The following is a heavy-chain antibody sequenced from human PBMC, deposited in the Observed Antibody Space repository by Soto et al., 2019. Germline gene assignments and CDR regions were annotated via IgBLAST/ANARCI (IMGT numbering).Heavy chain of an antibody. V-gene: IGHV3-7*01. CDR1: GFTFSSYY. J-gene: IGHJ5*02. CDR3: AMASHFSNGYGH. CDR2: IKQDGREQ. Sequence: DVQLVESGGGLVQPGGSLTLSCEASGFTFSSYYMTWVRQAPGKGLEWVANIKQDGREQNYVDSVKGRFTISRDNAKNALYLQMNSLRGEDTAVYFCAMASHFSNGYGHWGQGTLVTVSS.